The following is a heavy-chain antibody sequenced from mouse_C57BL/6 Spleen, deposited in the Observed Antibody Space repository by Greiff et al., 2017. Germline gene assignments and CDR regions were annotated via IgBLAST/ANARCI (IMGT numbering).Heavy chain of an antibody. Sequence: QVQLQQPGAELVKPGASVKVSCKASGYTFTSYWMHWVKQRPGQGLEWIGRIHPSDSDTNYNQKFKGKATLIVDKSSSTAYMQLSSLTSEDSAVYYCAVYDGYYRFAYWGQGTLVTVSA. CDR3: AVYDGYYRFAY. D-gene: IGHD2-3*01. CDR2: IHPSDSDT. J-gene: IGHJ3*01. V-gene: IGHV1-74*01. CDR1: GYTFTSYW.